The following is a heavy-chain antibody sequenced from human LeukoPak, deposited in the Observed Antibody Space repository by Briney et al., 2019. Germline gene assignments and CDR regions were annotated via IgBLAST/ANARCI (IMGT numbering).Heavy chain of an antibody. D-gene: IGHD2-2*01. CDR2: ISGDGGVT. J-gene: IGHJ4*02. CDR3: ARDGVVRDCSSTSCPPTY. Sequence: GGSLRLSCAASGFTFSDAVMSWVRQAPGKGLEWVSAISGDGGVTYYAASVKGRFTISRDNSKNTLYLQMNSLRAEDTAVYYCARDGVVRDCSSTSCPPTYWGQGTLVTVSS. CDR1: GFTFSDAV. V-gene: IGHV3-23*01.